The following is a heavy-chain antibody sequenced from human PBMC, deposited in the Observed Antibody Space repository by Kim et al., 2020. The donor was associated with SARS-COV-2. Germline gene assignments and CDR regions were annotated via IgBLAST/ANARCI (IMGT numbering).Heavy chain of an antibody. CDR3: ARAAVVVPAAMSDWFDP. Sequence: SETLSLTCTVSGGSISSGDYYWSWIRQPPGKGLEWIGYIYYSGSTYYNPSLKSRVTISVDTSKNQFSLKLSSVTAADTAVYYCARAAVVVPAAMSDWFDPWGQGTLVTVSS. J-gene: IGHJ5*02. D-gene: IGHD2-2*01. V-gene: IGHV4-30-4*01. CDR1: GGSISSGDYY. CDR2: IYYSGST.